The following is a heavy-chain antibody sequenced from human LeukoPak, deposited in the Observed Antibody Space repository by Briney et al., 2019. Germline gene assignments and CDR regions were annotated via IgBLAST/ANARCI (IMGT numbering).Heavy chain of an antibody. D-gene: IGHD6-6*01. CDR2: ISSSSSYI. CDR3: ARDSAEDSSSSRFDP. CDR1: GFTFSSYS. J-gene: IGHJ5*02. Sequence: GGSLRLSCAASGFTFSSYSMNWVRQAPGKGLEWVSSISSSSSYIYYADSVKGRFTISRDNAKNSLYLQMNSLRAEDTAVYYCARDSAEDSSSSRFDPWGPGTLVTVSS. V-gene: IGHV3-21*01.